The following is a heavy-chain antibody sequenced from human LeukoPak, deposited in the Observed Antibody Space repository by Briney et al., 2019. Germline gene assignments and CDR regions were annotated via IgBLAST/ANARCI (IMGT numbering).Heavy chain of an antibody. CDR3: AREQGSPAVYWFDP. Sequence: ASVKVSCKASGGTFSSYAISWVRQAPGQGLEWMGGIIPVFGTTNYAQKFQGRLTITADESTSTAYMELRNVRSEDTAVYFCAREQGSPAVYWFDPWGQGTLVTVSS. V-gene: IGHV1-69*13. J-gene: IGHJ5*02. CDR1: GGTFSSYA. CDR2: IIPVFGTT. D-gene: IGHD6-13*01.